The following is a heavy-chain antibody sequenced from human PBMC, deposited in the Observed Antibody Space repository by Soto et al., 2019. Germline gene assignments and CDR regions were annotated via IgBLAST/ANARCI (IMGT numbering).Heavy chain of an antibody. CDR2: ISGSGGST. V-gene: IGHV3-23*01. CDR3: AKEPTIVVVPSGAFDI. Sequence: PWGSLRLSCAASGFTFSSYAMSWVRQAPGKGLEWVSAISGSGGSTYYADSVKGRFTISRDNSKNTLYLQMNSLRAEDTAVYYCAKEPTIVVVPSGAFDIWGQGTMVTVSS. J-gene: IGHJ3*02. CDR1: GFTFSSYA. D-gene: IGHD2-2*01.